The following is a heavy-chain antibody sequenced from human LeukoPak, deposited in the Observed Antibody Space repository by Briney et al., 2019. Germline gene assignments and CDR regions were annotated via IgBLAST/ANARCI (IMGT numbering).Heavy chain of an antibody. CDR3: ASYLVGGWFDP. V-gene: IGHV4-39*07. CDR2: IYYSGST. Sequence: SETLSLTCTVSGGSISGSSYFWGWIRQPPGKGLEWIGGIYYSGSTYYNPSLKSRVTISVDTSKNQFSLKLSSVTAADTAVYYCASYLVGGWFDPWGQGTLVTVSS. D-gene: IGHD2-2*01. CDR1: GGSISGSSYF. J-gene: IGHJ5*02.